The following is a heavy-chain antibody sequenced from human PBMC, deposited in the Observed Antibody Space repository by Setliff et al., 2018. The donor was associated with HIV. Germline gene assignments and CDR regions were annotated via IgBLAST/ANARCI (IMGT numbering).Heavy chain of an antibody. CDR2: TNNDGSIT. Sequence: LRLSCAASGFTLSDHWMHWVRQVPGKGLVWVSRTNNDGSITNYADFVKGRFTISRDNSKNTLFLQMNTLRAEDTAVYYCARARDSSGYYPGAFDIWGQGTMVTVSS. D-gene: IGHD3-22*01. CDR3: ARARDSSGYYPGAFDI. V-gene: IGHV3-74*01. J-gene: IGHJ3*02. CDR1: GFTLSDHW.